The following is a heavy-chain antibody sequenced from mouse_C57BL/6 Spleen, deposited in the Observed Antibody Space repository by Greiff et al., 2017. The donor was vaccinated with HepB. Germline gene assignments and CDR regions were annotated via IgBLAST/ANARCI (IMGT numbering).Heavy chain of an antibody. CDR2: INPNNGGT. J-gene: IGHJ4*01. CDR1: GYTFTDYY. D-gene: IGHD2-2*01. CDR3: AREGGYIYYYAMDY. V-gene: IGHV1-26*01. Sequence: EVQLQQSGPELVKPGASVKISCKASGYTFTDYYMNWVKQSHGKSLEWIGDINPNNGGTSYNQKFKGKATLTVDKSSSTAYMELRSLTSEDSAVDYCAREGGYIYYYAMDYWGQRTSVTVSS.